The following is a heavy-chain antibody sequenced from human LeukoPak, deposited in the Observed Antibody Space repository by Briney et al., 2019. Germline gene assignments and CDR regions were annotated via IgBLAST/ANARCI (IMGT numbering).Heavy chain of an antibody. D-gene: IGHD2-15*01. CDR3: ARGGGYCSGGSCYPIAPFDY. Sequence: PSETLSLTCTVSGGSISSYYSSWIRQPPGKGLEWIGYIYYSGSTNYNPSLKSRVTISVDTSKNQFSLKLSSVTAADTAVYYCARGGGYCSGGSCYPIAPFDYWGQGTLVTASS. CDR2: IYYSGST. J-gene: IGHJ4*02. V-gene: IGHV4-59*01. CDR1: GGSISSYY.